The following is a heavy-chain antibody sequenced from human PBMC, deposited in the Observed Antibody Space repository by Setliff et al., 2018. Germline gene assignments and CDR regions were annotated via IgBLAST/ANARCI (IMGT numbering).Heavy chain of an antibody. Sequence: ASVKVSCKASGYTFTSYDINWVRQATGQGLEWMGWMNPNSGNTGYAQKFQGRVTMTRNTSISTAYMELSSLRSEDTAVYYCARRVDSVGIQLPDYWGQGRWSPSPQ. CDR1: GYTFTSYD. J-gene: IGHJ4*02. CDR3: ARRVDSVGIQLPDY. CDR2: MNPNSGNT. V-gene: IGHV1-8*02. D-gene: IGHD5-18*01.